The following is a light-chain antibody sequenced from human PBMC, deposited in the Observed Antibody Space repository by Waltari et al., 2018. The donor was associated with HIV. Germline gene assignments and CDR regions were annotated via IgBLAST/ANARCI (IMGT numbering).Light chain of an antibody. CDR2: EVT. J-gene: IGLJ3*02. Sequence: QSALTQPASVSGSPGQSITISCTGTSSDVGGYNYVSWYQQHPGKAPTLMIYEVTTRPSGVVNRFSGSKSGNTASLTISGLQAEDEADYYCNSYTISSTLGVFGGGTKLTVL. V-gene: IGLV2-14*01. CDR3: NSYTISSTLGV. CDR1: SSDVGGYNY.